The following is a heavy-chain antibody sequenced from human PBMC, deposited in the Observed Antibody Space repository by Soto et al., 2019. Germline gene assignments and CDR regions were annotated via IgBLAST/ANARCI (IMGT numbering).Heavy chain of an antibody. J-gene: IGHJ3*01. V-gene: IGHV3-21*01. CDR2: ISGSSSYI. CDR3: ARYTKTGTTTFDTFDV. CDR1: GFICSSYT. D-gene: IGHD1-1*01. Sequence: GGSLRLSCTASGFICSSYTMNWVRQAPGKGLEWVSSISGSSSYIYYADSVKGRFTISRDNARNSLYLQMNSLRAEDTAVYFCARYTKTGTTTFDTFDVWGQGTMVTVSS.